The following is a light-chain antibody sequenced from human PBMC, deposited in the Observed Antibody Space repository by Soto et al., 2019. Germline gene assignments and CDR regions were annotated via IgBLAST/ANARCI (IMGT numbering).Light chain of an antibody. CDR2: GAS. Sequence: EVGITQSPAAVSVSPGERATTSCRASQSVSSNLAWYQQKPGQAPRLLIYGASTRATGIPARFSGSGSGTEFTLTISSLQSEDFAVHYCQQYNNWPPWTFGQGTKVAI. J-gene: IGKJ1*01. CDR3: QQYNNWPPWT. CDR1: QSVSSN. V-gene: IGKV3-15*01.